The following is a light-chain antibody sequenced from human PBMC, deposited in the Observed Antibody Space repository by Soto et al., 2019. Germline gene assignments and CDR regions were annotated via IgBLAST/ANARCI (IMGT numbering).Light chain of an antibody. CDR1: QSVSNN. J-gene: IGKJ1*01. V-gene: IGKV3-15*01. CDR3: QQYNSWWT. Sequence: EIVMTQSPATLSVSPGERATLSCRASQSVSNNLAWYQKKPGQAPRLLIYGASTRATGIPARLSGSGSGTEFTLTISSPQSESFAFYYCQQYNSWWTFGQGTRVDIK. CDR2: GAS.